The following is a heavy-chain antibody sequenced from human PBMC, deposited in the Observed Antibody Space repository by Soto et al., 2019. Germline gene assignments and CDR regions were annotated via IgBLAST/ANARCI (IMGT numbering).Heavy chain of an antibody. D-gene: IGHD2-8*01. CDR1: GGTFSSYA. CDR2: IIPIFGTA. Sequence: QVQLVQSGAEVKKPGSSVKVSCKASGGTFSSYAISWVRQAPGQGLEWMGGIIPIFGTADYAQKFQGRVTIAADESTSTAYMELGSLRSEDTAVYYCACTVSDCCYYGMDVWGQGTTVTVSS. J-gene: IGHJ6*02. V-gene: IGHV1-69*12. CDR3: ACTVSDCCYYGMDV.